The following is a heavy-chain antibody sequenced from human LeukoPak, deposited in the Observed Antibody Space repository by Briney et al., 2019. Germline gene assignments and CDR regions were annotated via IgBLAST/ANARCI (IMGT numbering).Heavy chain of an antibody. Sequence: ASVKVSCKASGYTFTSYYMHWVRQAPGQGLEWMGIINPSGGSTSYAQKFQGRVTITADESTSTAYMELSSLRSEDTAVYYCAREITMVRGVIITSRLGMDVWGQGTTVTVSS. J-gene: IGHJ6*02. CDR3: AREITMVRGVIITSRLGMDV. V-gene: IGHV1-46*01. CDR2: INPSGGST. D-gene: IGHD3-10*01. CDR1: GYTFTSYY.